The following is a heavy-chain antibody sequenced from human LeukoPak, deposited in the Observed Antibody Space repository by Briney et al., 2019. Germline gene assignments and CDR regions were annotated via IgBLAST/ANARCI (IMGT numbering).Heavy chain of an antibody. D-gene: IGHD5-24*01. CDR1: GFTFSSYA. J-gene: IGHJ4*02. V-gene: IGHV3-23*01. Sequence: GGSLTLSCAASGFTFSSYAMSWVRHAPGKGLELVSAISDRGGSTYYVHSVKGRFIISRDTSKNTLYLQMNSLRAEDTAVFHCAKRATSAWYYDFWGQGTLVTVSS. CDR2: ISDRGGST. CDR3: AKRATSAWYYDF.